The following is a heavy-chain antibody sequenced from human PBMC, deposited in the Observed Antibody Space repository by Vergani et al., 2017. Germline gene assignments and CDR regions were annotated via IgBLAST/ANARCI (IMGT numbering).Heavy chain of an antibody. V-gene: IGHV4-59*01. Sequence: QVQLQESGPGLVKPSETLSLTCTVSGGYISSNYWSWIRQHPGKVLEWIGYIYYSGSTNYNPSLKSRFTISVDTPKNQFSLKLSSGTAADTALYYCARDGGTNYYDSSGSFAYWGQGTLVTVSS. CDR2: IYYSGST. D-gene: IGHD3-22*01. J-gene: IGHJ4*02. CDR1: GGYISSNY. CDR3: ARDGGTNYYDSSGSFAY.